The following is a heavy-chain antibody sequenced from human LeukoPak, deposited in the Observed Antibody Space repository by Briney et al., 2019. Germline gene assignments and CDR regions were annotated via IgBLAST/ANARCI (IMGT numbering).Heavy chain of an antibody. J-gene: IGHJ4*02. CDR2: INHSGST. CDR3: ARLWFGELVTDS. V-gene: IGHV4-34*01. D-gene: IGHD3-10*01. CDR1: GGSFSGYY. Sequence: YPSETLSLTCAVYGGSFSGYYWSWIRQPPGKGLEWIGEINHSGSTNYNPSLKSRVTMSVDTSKNQFSLKLRSVTAADTAVYYCARLWFGELVTDSWGQGTLVTVSS.